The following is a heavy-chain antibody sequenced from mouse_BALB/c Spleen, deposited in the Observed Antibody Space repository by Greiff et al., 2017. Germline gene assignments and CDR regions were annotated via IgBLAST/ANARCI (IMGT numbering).Heavy chain of an antibody. J-gene: IGHJ4*01. D-gene: IGHD1-1*01. V-gene: IGHV1-54*01. Sequence: QVQLQQSGAELVRPGTSVKVSCKASGYAFTNYLIEWVKQRPGQGLEWIGVINPGSGGTNYNEKFKGKATLTVDTSSSTAYVDLSSLTSEDSAVYYCARNYGSSYDAMDYWGQGTSVTVSS. CDR2: INPGSGGT. CDR3: ARNYGSSYDAMDY. CDR1: GYAFTNYL.